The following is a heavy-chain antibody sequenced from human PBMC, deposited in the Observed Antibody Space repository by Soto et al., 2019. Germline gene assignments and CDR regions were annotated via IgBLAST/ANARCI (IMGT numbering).Heavy chain of an antibody. Sequence: QVQLVESGGGVVQPGRSLRVSCAASGFTFSSYGMHWVRQAPGKGLEWVAVIWSDGSNKYYADSVKGRFTISRDNSKNTLYLQMNSLRAEDTAVYYCTREFWSRPFDYWGQGTLVTVSS. CDR3: TREFWSRPFDY. CDR1: GFTFSSYG. D-gene: IGHD3-3*01. CDR2: IWSDGSNK. J-gene: IGHJ4*02. V-gene: IGHV3-33*01.